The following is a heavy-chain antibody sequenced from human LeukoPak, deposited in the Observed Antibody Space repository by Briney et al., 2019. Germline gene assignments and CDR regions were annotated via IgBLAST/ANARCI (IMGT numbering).Heavy chain of an antibody. CDR2: ISETGST. CDR3: ARQDALGKFPPPYYLDV. V-gene: IGHV4-59*08. Sequence: SETLSLTFTVSGGSIRSYNWNWIRQPPGKGLEWIGYISETGSTNYNSSLENRVTLSLDTSKSQISLNLSSATVADTAVYYCARQDALGKFPPPYYLDVWGKGTTVIVS. CDR1: GGSIRSYN. D-gene: IGHD1-26*01. J-gene: IGHJ6*03.